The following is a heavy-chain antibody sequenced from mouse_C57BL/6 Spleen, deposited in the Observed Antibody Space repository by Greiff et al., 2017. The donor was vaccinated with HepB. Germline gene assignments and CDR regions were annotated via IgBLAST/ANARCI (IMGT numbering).Heavy chain of an antibody. CDR2: IWSDGST. D-gene: IGHD2-5*01. J-gene: IGHJ4*01. CDR3: ARYSNYNYYAMDY. CDR1: GFSLTSYG. V-gene: IGHV2-6*03. Sequence: QVHVKQSGPGLVAPSQSLSITCTVSGFSLTSYGVHWVRQPPGKGLEWLVVIWSDGSTTYNSALKSRLSISKDNSKSQVFLKMNSLQTDDTAMYYWARYSNYNYYAMDYWGQGISVTVSS.